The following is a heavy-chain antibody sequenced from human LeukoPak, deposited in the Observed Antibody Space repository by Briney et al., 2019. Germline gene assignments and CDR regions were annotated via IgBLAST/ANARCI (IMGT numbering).Heavy chain of an antibody. D-gene: IGHD3-22*01. J-gene: IGHJ4*02. V-gene: IGHV3-48*03. CDR2: ISSSGSTI. CDR3: ARDDSSGYYPLDY. Sequence: PGGSLRLSCAASGFTSSSYEMNWLRQAPGKGLEWVSYISSSGSTIYYADSVKGRFTISRDNAKNSLYLQMNSLRAEDTAVYYCARDDSSGYYPLDYWGQGTLVTVSS. CDR1: GFTSSSYE.